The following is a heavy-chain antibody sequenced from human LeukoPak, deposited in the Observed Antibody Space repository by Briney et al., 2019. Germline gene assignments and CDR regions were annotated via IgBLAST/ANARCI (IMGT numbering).Heavy chain of an antibody. CDR2: INPNSGGT. V-gene: IGHV1-2*06. Sequence: ASVMVSCKTSGYTFTGYYIHWVRQAPGQGLEWMGRINPNSGGTNYAQKFQDRVTMTRDTSISTAYMELSRLRSDDTAVYYCARESPEDAFDIWGQGTMVTVSS. J-gene: IGHJ3*02. CDR3: ARESPEDAFDI. CDR1: GYTFTGYY.